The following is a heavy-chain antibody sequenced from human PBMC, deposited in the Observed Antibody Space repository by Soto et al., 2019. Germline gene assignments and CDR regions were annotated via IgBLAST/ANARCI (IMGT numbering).Heavy chain of an antibody. Sequence: ASVKVSCKVSGYTLTELSMHWVRQAPGKGLEWMGGFDPEDGETIYAQKFQGRVTMTEDTSTDTAYMELSSLRSEDTAVYYCATFLAAAGILYFDYWGQGTLVTVSS. CDR2: FDPEDGET. CDR3: ATFLAAAGILYFDY. J-gene: IGHJ4*02. CDR1: GYTLTELS. D-gene: IGHD6-13*01. V-gene: IGHV1-24*01.